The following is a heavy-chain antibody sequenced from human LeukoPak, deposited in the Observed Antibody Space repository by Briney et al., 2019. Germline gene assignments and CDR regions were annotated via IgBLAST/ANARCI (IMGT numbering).Heavy chain of an antibody. V-gene: IGHV3-30*18. D-gene: IGHD6-19*01. CDR2: ISYDGSNK. CDR3: AKDRGSSGWFDY. CDR1: GFTFSSYD. J-gene: IGHJ4*02. Sequence: PGGSLRLSCAASGFTFSSYDMHWVRQAPGKGLEWVAVISYDGSNKYYADSVKGRFTISRDNSKNTLYLQMNSLREEDTAMYYCAKDRGSSGWFDYWGQGTLVTVSS.